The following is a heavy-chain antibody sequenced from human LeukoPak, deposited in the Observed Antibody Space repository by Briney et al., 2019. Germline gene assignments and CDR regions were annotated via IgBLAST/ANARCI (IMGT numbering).Heavy chain of an antibody. J-gene: IGHJ4*02. Sequence: PSETLSLTCTVSGYSISSGYYWGWIRQPPGKGLEWIGSIYHSGSTYYNPSLKSRVTISVDTSKNKFSLKLSSVTAADTAVYYCAREKPIIAVAGLFDYWGQGTLVTVSS. D-gene: IGHD6-19*01. CDR1: GYSISSGYY. V-gene: IGHV4-38-2*02. CDR3: AREKPIIAVAGLFDY. CDR2: IYHSGST.